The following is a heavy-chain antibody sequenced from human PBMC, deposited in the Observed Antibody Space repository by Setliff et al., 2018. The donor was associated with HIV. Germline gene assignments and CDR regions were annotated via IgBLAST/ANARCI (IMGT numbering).Heavy chain of an antibody. CDR2: INHSGST. V-gene: IGHV4-34*01. J-gene: IGHJ5*02. CDR3: SRGTYYKGLDP. D-gene: IGHD3-10*01. CDR1: GGSFTDIGGSFTDYY. Sequence: PSETLSLTCAVFGGSFTDIGGSFTDYYWIWIRQPPGKGLEWIGEINHSGSTHYNPSLESRLTISIDTSQNHFSLKLTSVTAADTALYFCSRGTYYKGLDPWGQGTLVTVSS.